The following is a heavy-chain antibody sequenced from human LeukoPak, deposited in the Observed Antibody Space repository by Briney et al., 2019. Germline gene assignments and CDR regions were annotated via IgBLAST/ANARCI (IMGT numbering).Heavy chain of an antibody. V-gene: IGHV3-23*01. CDR2: ITGSGGNT. CDR3: AKWGDYDVLTGYYVSDY. D-gene: IGHD3-9*01. Sequence: EASLRLSCVASGFTFSNYAMSWVRQAPGKGLEWVSAITGSGGNTYYADSVKGRFTISRDNSKNTVFLQMNSLRAEDTAVYYCAKWGDYDVLTGYYVSDYWGQRTLVTVSS. CDR1: GFTFSNYA. J-gene: IGHJ4*02.